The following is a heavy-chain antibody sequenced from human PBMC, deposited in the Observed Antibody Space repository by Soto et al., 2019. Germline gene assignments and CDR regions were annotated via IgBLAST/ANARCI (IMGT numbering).Heavy chain of an antibody. V-gene: IGHV1-2*04. CDR1: GYTFTGYY. CDR2: INPNSGGT. Sequence: ASVKVSCKASGYTFTGYYMHWVRQAPGQGLEWMGWINPNSGGTNYAQKFQGWVTMTRDTSISTAYMELSRLRSDDTAVYYCARAIGFGHCSGGSCYSDWFDPWGQGTLVTVSS. D-gene: IGHD2-15*01. J-gene: IGHJ5*02. CDR3: ARAIGFGHCSGGSCYSDWFDP.